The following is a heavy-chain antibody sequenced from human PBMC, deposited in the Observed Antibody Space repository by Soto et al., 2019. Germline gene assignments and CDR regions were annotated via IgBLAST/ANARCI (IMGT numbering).Heavy chain of an antibody. Sequence: AASVKVSCKASGGTFSSYAISWVRQAPGQGLEWMGGIIPIFGTANYAQKFQGRVTITADESTSTAYMELSSLRSEDTAVYYCARDLRSSSWYLTYYYYYGMDVWGQGTTVTVSS. CDR1: GGTFSSYA. CDR3: ARDLRSSSWYLTYYYYYGMDV. J-gene: IGHJ6*02. CDR2: IIPIFGTA. D-gene: IGHD6-13*01. V-gene: IGHV1-69*13.